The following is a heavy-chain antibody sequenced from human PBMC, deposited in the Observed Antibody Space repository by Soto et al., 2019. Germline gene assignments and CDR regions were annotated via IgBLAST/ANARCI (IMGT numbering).Heavy chain of an antibody. CDR1: GFIVSSNY. CDR2: LYSGGRS. Sequence: GGSLRLSCSASGFIVSSNYMNWFRQAPGKGLEWVSVLYSGGRSYSADSVKGRFIISRDNSKNTVYLQMNSLRTEDTAVYYCARGHYGMDVWGQGTTVTVSS. V-gene: IGHV3-53*01. CDR3: ARGHYGMDV. J-gene: IGHJ6*02.